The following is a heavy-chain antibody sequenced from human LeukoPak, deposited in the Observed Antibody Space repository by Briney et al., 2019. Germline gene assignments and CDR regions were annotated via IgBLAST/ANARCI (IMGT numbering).Heavy chain of an antibody. CDR2: INAGNGNT. D-gene: IGHD4-17*01. J-gene: IGHJ4*02. Sequence: ASVKVSCKASGYTFTSYAMHWVRQAPGQRLEWMGWINAGNGNTKYSQKFQGRVTITRDTSASTAYMELSSLRSEDTAVYYCARVSIYGDYTDYWGQGTLVTVSS. CDR3: ARVSIYGDYTDY. CDR1: GYTFTSYA. V-gene: IGHV1-3*01.